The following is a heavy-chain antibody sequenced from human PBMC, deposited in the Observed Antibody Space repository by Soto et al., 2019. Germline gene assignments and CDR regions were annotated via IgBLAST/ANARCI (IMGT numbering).Heavy chain of an antibody. Sequence: QVQLVQSGAEVKKPGASVKVSCKASGYTFTGYYLHWVRQAPGQGLEWMGWINPNSGGTNYAQKFQGWVTMTRDTSRSPAYMELSRLRSDDTAGYYCARDRGGSYYAGWFEPWGQGTLVTVSS. D-gene: IGHD1-26*01. CDR2: INPNSGGT. J-gene: IGHJ5*02. CDR3: ARDRGGSYYAGWFEP. CDR1: GYTFTGYY. V-gene: IGHV1-2*04.